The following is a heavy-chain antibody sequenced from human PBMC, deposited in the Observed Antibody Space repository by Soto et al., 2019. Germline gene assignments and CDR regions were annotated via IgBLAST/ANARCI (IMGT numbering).Heavy chain of an antibody. CDR1: GVSFSGYY. D-gene: IGHD3-10*01. V-gene: IGHV4-34*01. CDR3: ARVSGIYYYGMDV. CDR2: INHSGST. J-gene: IGHJ6*02. Sequence: SETLSLTCAVYGVSFSGYYWSWIRQPPGKGLEWIGEINHSGSTNYNPSLKSRVTISVDTSENQFSLKLSSVTAADTAVYYCARVSGIYYYGMDVWGQGTTVTVSS.